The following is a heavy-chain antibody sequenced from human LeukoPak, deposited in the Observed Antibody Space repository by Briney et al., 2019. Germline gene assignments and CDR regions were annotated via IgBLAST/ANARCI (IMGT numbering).Heavy chain of an antibody. CDR2: ISSSGSTI. J-gene: IGHJ6*02. Sequence: TSGGSLRLPCAASGFTFSDYYMSWIRQAPGKGLEWVSYISSSGSTIYYADSVKGRFTISRDNAKNSLYLQMNSLRAEDTAVYYCARDVPYFYGMDVWGQGTTVTVSS. CDR3: ARDVPYFYGMDV. CDR1: GFTFSDYY. V-gene: IGHV3-11*01.